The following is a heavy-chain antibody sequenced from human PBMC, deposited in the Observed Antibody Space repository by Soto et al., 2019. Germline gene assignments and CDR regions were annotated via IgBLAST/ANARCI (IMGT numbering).Heavy chain of an antibody. V-gene: IGHV3-74*01. Sequence: EVQLVESGGGLVQPGGSLRLSCAASGFTFSSYWMHWVRQAPGKGLMWVSRINSDGRTTNYADSVKGRFTISRDNAKSTVYLQLNSLRAEDTAVYYCVRGGGTTSVRGEDWGQGILVTVSS. J-gene: IGHJ4*02. CDR2: INSDGRTT. CDR3: VRGGGTTSVRGED. D-gene: IGHD3-10*01. CDR1: GFTFSSYW.